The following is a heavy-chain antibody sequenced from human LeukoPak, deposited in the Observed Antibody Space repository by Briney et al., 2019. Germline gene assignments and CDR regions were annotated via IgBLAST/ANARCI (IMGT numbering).Heavy chain of an antibody. CDR1: GFTFSSYG. CDR2: IWYDGSNK. CDR3: ARGAYYYDSSGYYLVPTDFDY. D-gene: IGHD3-22*01. J-gene: IGHJ4*02. V-gene: IGHV3-33*01. Sequence: PGGSLRLSCAASGFTFSSYGMPWVRQAPGKGLEWVAVIWYDGSNKYYADSVKGRFTISRDNSKNTLYLQMNSLRAEDTAVYYCARGAYYYDSSGYYLVPTDFDYWGQGTLVTVSS.